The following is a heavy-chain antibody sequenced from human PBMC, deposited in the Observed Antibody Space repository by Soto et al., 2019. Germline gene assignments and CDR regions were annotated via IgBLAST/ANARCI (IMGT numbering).Heavy chain of an antibody. V-gene: IGHV5-10-1*01. CDR3: ARLGHDYSNSGMDV. Sequence: PGEPLKISCKASGYSFSTYLISWVRQMPGKGLEYMGKIDPAESDSNYSPSFQGHVTISVDKPISTAYLQWSSLKASDTATYYCARLGHDYSNSGMDVWGQGTTVTVSS. CDR2: IDPAESDS. J-gene: IGHJ6*02. CDR1: GYSFSTYL. D-gene: IGHD4-4*01.